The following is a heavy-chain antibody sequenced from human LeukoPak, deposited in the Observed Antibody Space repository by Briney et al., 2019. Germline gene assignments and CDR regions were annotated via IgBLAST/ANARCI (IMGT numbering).Heavy chain of an antibody. D-gene: IGHD3-3*01. CDR3: AKPRGGYYFDY. J-gene: IGHJ4*02. CDR2: ISHDGGNK. CDR1: GFTFSVYG. Sequence: PGTSLRLSCAASGFTFSVYGMHWVRQGPGKGLEWVALISHDGGNKNYTDSVKGRFTISRDNSKDTVYLQMNSLRPEDTAVYYCAKPRGGYYFDYWGQGTLVTVSS. V-gene: IGHV3-30*18.